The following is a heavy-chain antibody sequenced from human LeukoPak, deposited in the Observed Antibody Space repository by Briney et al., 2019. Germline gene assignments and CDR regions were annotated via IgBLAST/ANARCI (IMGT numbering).Heavy chain of an antibody. Sequence: GGSLRLSCTASGFTFSSNWMTWVRQAPGKGLEWVANINEDGGGKYYVESVKGRFTISRDNARNSVHLELSNLRAEDTAVYYCATRRCSIAACRASSCRCFDFWGKGTTVIVSS. CDR2: INEDGGGK. D-gene: IGHD2-2*01. CDR3: ATRRCSIAACRASSCRCFDF. CDR1: GFTFSSNW. J-gene: IGHJ6*04. V-gene: IGHV3-7*01.